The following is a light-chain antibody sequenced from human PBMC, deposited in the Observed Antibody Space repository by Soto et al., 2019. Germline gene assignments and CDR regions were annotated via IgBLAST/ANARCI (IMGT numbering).Light chain of an antibody. CDR3: QQYNNWPPTWT. Sequence: EIVMTQSPATLSVSPGERATLSCRASQSVSNNLAWYQQKSGQAPRLLIYGAFTRATGIPARFSGSGSGTEFTLTISSLQSEDFAVYYCQQYNNWPPTWTFGQGTKVDIK. CDR2: GAF. J-gene: IGKJ1*01. CDR1: QSVSNN. V-gene: IGKV3-15*01.